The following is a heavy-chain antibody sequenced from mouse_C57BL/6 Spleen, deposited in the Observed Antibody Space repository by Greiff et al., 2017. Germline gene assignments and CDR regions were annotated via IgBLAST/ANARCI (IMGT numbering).Heavy chain of an antibody. CDR2: INPSTGGT. D-gene: IGHD1-1*01. V-gene: IGHV1-42*01. Sequence: EVKLMESGPELVKPGASVKISCKASGYSFTGYYMNWVKQSPEKSLEWIGEINPSTGGTTYNQKFKAKATLTVDKSSSTAYMQLKSLTSEDSAVYYCASLYYYGSSWYFDVWGTGTTVTVSS. CDR1: GYSFTGYY. J-gene: IGHJ1*03. CDR3: ASLYYYGSSWYFDV.